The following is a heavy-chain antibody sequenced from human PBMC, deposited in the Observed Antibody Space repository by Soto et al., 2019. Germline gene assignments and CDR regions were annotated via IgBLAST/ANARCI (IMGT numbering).Heavy chain of an antibody. V-gene: IGHV4-30-4*01. CDR1: GGSISSGGYY. D-gene: IGHD2-2*01. CDR2: IYYSGST. J-gene: IGHJ5*02. CDR3: ARATRQYRETRAINLLDP. Sequence: PSETLSLTCTVSGGSISSGGYYWGWIRQPPGKGLEWIGCIYYSGSTYYNPSLKSRVTISVDTSKNQFSLKLSSVTAADTAGYYCARATRQYRETRAINLLDPRGQGTLVTVSS.